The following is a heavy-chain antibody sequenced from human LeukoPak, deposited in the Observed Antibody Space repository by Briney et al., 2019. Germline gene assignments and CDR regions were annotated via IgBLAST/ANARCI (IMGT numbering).Heavy chain of an antibody. CDR2: INTDTGNS. V-gene: IGHV7-4-1*02. Sequence: ASVKVSCKASGYTFTTYALNWIRQAPGQGLEWMGWINTDTGNSTYAQGFTGRFVFSLDTSVSTAYLQISSLKAEDTAVYYCARGRGAVAGNWYFDLWGRGTLVSVSS. CDR3: ARGRGAVAGNWYFDL. J-gene: IGHJ2*01. CDR1: GYTFTTYA. D-gene: IGHD6-19*01.